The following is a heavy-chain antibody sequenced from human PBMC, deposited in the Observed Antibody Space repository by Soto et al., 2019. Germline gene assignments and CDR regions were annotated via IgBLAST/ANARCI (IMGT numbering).Heavy chain of an antibody. V-gene: IGHV4-61*01. CDR2: IYYSGST. CDR1: GGSVSSGSYY. CDR3: ARDSLQLRVYEWCSFDS. D-gene: IGHD5-12*01. J-gene: IGHJ4*02. Sequence: SETLSLTCTVSGGSVSSGSYYWSWIRQPPGKGLEWIGYIYYSGSTNYNPSLKSRVTISVDTSKNQFSLKVSSVTAADTAVYYCARDSLQLRVYEWCSFDSPGQGTLVTLPS.